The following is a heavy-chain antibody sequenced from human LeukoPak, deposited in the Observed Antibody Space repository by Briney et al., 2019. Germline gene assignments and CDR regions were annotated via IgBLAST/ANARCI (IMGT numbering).Heavy chain of an antibody. D-gene: IGHD3-3*01. Sequence: SETLSLTCTVSGGSISGGSYCWSWIRQSAGKGLEWIGHIHISGSTNCNPSLKSRVTISVDTSKNPFSLKLSSVTAADTAVYYCARRRITIFGVVPRFDPWGQGTLVTVSS. J-gene: IGHJ5*02. V-gene: IGHV4-61*09. CDR1: GGSISGGSYC. CDR3: ARRRITIFGVVPRFDP. CDR2: IHISGST.